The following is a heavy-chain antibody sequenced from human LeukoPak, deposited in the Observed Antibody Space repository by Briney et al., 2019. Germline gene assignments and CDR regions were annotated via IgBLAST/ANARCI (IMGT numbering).Heavy chain of an antibody. Sequence: ASVKVSCKVSGYTLTELSMHWVRQAPGKGLEWMGGFDPEDGETIYAQKFQGRVTTTEDTSTDTAYMELSSLRSEDTAVYYCATGASTMVRGRGDWFDPWGQGTLVTVSS. CDR2: FDPEDGET. D-gene: IGHD3-10*01. J-gene: IGHJ5*02. CDR1: GYTLTELS. V-gene: IGHV1-24*01. CDR3: ATGASTMVRGRGDWFDP.